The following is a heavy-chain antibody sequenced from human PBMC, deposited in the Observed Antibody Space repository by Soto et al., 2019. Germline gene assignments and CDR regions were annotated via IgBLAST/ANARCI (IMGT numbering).Heavy chain of an antibody. V-gene: IGHV4-4*02. CDR1: GGSISSSNW. CDR2: IYHSGST. CDR3: AKGIAARFPHCYYGMDV. D-gene: IGHD6-6*01. J-gene: IGHJ6*02. Sequence: SETLSLTCAVSGGSISSSNWWSWVRQPPGKGLEWIGEIYHSGSTNYNPSLKSRVTISVDKSKNQFSLKLSSVTAADTAVYYCAKGIAARFPHCYYGMDVWGQGTTVTVSS.